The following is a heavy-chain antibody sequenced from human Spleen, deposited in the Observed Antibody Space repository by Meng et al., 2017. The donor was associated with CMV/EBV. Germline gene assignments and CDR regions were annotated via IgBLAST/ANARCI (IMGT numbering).Heavy chain of an antibody. CDR2: INRDGSST. D-gene: IGHD1-26*01. Sequence: VKRVEPGGGLFQAGGALVLLWAASGVTLSTHWRHWVRQGPGKGLVWVSRINRDGSSTSHADSVKGRFTISRDNAKNTLYLQMNSLRVEDTAVYYCARGVGESLGWEMGYWGQGTLVTVSS. V-gene: IGHV3-74*01. CDR1: GVTLSTHW. CDR3: ARGVGESLGWEMGY. J-gene: IGHJ4*02.